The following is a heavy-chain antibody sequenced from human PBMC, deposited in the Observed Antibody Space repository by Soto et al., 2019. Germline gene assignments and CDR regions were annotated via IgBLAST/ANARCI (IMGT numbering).Heavy chain of an antibody. D-gene: IGHD6-19*01. CDR1: GYTFTSYG. CDR2: ISAYNGNT. Sequence: QVQLVQSGAEVKKPGASVKVSCKASGYTFTSYGISWVRQAPGQGLEWMGWISAYNGNTNYAQKLQGRVTMTTDTSTSTAYMELRSLRSDDTAVYYCARDYDSSCWYGNYYYYGMDVWGQGTTVTVSS. CDR3: ARDYDSSCWYGNYYYYGMDV. V-gene: IGHV1-18*01. J-gene: IGHJ6*02.